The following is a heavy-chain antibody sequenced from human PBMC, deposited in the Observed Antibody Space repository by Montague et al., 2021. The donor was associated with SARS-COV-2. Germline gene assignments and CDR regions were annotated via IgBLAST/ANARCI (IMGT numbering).Heavy chain of an antibody. D-gene: IGHD3-9*01. Sequence: SETLSLTCTVSGGSISSSSYNWGRIRQLPGKGLEWLGSIYYSGSTYYNPSRKSRVTISVDTSKNQFSLKLSSVTAADTAVYYCARDGSLRFEILIGPRHYYPGMDFWGRGPTVTDAS. CDR1: GGSISSSSYN. CDR3: ARDGSLRFEILIGPRHYYPGMDF. J-gene: IGHJ6*02. CDR2: IYYSGST. V-gene: IGHV4-39*07.